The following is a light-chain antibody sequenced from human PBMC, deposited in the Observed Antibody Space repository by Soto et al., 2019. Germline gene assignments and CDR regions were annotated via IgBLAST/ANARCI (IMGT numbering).Light chain of an antibody. CDR2: DVS. J-gene: IGLJ2*01. V-gene: IGLV2-14*01. CDR1: SSDVGGYNY. Sequence: QSVLTQPASVSGSPGQSITISCTGTSSDVGGYNYVSWYQQHPGKAPKLMIYDVSNRLSGVSNRFSGSKSGNTASLTISGLQAEDEADYYSSSYTSSHVVFGGGTQLTVL. CDR3: SSYTSSHVV.